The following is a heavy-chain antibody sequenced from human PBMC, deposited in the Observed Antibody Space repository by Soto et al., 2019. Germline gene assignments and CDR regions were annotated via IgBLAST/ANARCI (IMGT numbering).Heavy chain of an antibody. CDR1: GFTFSSYW. J-gene: IGHJ6*02. V-gene: IGHV3-74*01. Sequence: GGSLRLSCAASGFTFSSYWMHWVRQAPGKGLVWVSRINSGGSSTSYADSVKGRSTISRDNAKNTLYLQMNSLRAEDTAVYYCATEGPGWGGMDVWGQGTTVTVSS. CDR2: INSGGSST. CDR3: ATEGPGWGGMDV. D-gene: IGHD3-16*01.